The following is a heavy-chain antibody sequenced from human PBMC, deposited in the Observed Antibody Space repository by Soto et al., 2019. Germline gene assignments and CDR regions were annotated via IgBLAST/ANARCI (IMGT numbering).Heavy chain of an antibody. J-gene: IGHJ4*02. D-gene: IGHD6-13*01. CDR1: GFSFSTYR. CDR3: AVASIAAACLGPFDN. Sequence: EVQLVESGGGLVKPGGSLRLSCAASGFSFSTYRMNWVRQAPGKGLEWVSSIGISDDYLYYADSVKGRFTISRDNAKDSLYLQMNSLRAEDTAMYYCAVASIAAACLGPFDNLGQGMLVTVSS. V-gene: IGHV3-21*01. CDR2: IGISDDYL.